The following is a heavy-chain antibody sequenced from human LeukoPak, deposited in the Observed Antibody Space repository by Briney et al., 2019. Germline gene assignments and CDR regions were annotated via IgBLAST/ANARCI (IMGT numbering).Heavy chain of an antibody. CDR3: ARDGARIAAHRARNWYGFDP. J-gene: IGHJ5*02. V-gene: IGHV4-59*02. CDR1: GGSVSDYY. D-gene: IGHD6-13*01. CDR2: IYYTGSC. Sequence: SETLSLTCTVSGGSVSDYYWSWIRQSPGKGLEWIGYIYYTGSCSYNPSLRSRVTISADTSKNQFSLKLSSVTAADTAVYYCARDGARIAAHRARNWYGFDPWGQGTLVTVSS.